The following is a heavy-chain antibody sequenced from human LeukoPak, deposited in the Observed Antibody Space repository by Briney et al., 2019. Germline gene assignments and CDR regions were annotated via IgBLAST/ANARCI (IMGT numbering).Heavy chain of an antibody. V-gene: IGHV3-9*01. D-gene: IGHD4-17*01. J-gene: IGHJ4*02. CDR1: GFTFDDYA. Sequence: GGSLRLSCAASGFTFDDYAMHWVRQAPGKGLEWVSGISWDSGSIGYADSVKGRFTISRDNAKNSLFLQMNSLRPEDTALYYCAKAGATVTTKTEFDYWGQGTLVTVSS. CDR2: ISWDSGSI. CDR3: AKAGATVTTKTEFDY.